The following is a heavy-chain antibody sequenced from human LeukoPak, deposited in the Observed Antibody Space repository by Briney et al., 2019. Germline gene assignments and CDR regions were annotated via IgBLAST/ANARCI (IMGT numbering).Heavy chain of an antibody. V-gene: IGHV1-58*02. D-gene: IGHD3-22*01. CDR2: IVVGSANT. CDR3: ARGPRGSGYYYVGNY. Sequence: SVKVSCKASGFTLTNSVMQWVRQARGQRLEWIEWIVVGSANTNYAQKFQGRVTITADKSTSTAYMELSSLRSEDTAVYYCARGPRGSGYYYVGNYWGQGTLVTVSS. J-gene: IGHJ4*02. CDR1: GFTLTNSV.